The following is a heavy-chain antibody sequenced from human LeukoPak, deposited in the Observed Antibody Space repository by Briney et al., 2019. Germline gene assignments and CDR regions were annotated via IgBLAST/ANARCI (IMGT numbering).Heavy chain of an antibody. CDR1: GFTVSSNY. D-gene: IGHD1-1*01. CDR2: ISGSGGST. J-gene: IGHJ4*02. V-gene: IGHV3-23*01. Sequence: GGSLRLSCAASGFTVSSNYMSWVRQAPGKGLEWVSAISGSGGSTYYADSVKGRFTISRDNSKNTLYLQMNSLRAEDTAVYYCAKGEHELELDYWGQGTLVTVSS. CDR3: AKGEHELELDY.